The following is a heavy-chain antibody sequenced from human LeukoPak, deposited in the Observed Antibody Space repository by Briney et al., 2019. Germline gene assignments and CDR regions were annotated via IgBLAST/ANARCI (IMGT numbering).Heavy chain of an antibody. CDR1: RFTFSSYW. Sequence: GGSLRLSCAASRFTFSSYWMSWVRQAPGKGLEWVANIKQDGSEKYYVDSVKGRFTISRDNAKNSLYLQMNSLRAEDTAVYYCARWGSSSGFDYWGQGTLVTVSS. D-gene: IGHD6-6*01. CDR2: IKQDGSEK. V-gene: IGHV3-7*01. J-gene: IGHJ4*02. CDR3: ARWGSSSGFDY.